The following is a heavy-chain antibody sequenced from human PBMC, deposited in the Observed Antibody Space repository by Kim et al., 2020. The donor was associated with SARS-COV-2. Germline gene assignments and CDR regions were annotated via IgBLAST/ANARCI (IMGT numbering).Heavy chain of an antibody. Sequence: GGSLRLSCEASGFSISTYAMHWVRQAPGKGLEWVAVISYDGSNKYYADSVKGRFTISRDNSKNTVYLQMNSLRAEDTAVYYCAKGGVRRELPSDCWGQGTLVTVSS. V-gene: IGHV3-30-3*01. CDR3: AKGGVRRELPSDC. J-gene: IGHJ4*02. CDR1: GFSISTYA. D-gene: IGHD1-26*01. CDR2: ISYDGSNK.